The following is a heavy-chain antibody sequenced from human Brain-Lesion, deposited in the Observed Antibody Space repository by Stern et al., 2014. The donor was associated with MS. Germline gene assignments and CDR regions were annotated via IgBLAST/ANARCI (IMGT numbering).Heavy chain of an antibody. V-gene: IGHV1-2*02. J-gene: IGHJ6*02. CDR3: ARDQRGITIFGVVTDYYYLGMDV. D-gene: IGHD3-3*01. Sequence: VHLVESGAEVKKPGASVKVSCKTSGYIFTGYYIPWVRQAPGQGLEWMAWINPNTGGTKYAQKFQGTVTMRRDTSIRTASVELSSLTSDDTAVYYCARDQRGITIFGVVTDYYYLGMDVWGQGTTVTVSS. CDR1: GYIFTGYY. CDR2: INPNTGGT.